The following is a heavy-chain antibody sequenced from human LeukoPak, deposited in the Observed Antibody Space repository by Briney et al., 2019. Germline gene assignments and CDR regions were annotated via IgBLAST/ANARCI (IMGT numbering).Heavy chain of an antibody. CDR3: ARSYYSSSCPDY. Sequence: GGSLRLSCAASGFTFSSYNMNWVRQAPGKGLEWVSSISTSSSYIYYADSVKGRFTISRDNAKNSLYLQMNSLRAEDTAVYYCARSYYSSSCPDYWGQGTLVTVSS. D-gene: IGHD6-13*01. CDR2: ISTSSSYI. J-gene: IGHJ4*02. V-gene: IGHV3-21*01. CDR1: GFTFSSYN.